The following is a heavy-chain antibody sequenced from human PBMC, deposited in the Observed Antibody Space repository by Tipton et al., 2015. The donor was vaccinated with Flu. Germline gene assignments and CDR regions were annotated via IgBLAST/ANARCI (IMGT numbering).Heavy chain of an antibody. D-gene: IGHD6-19*01. CDR3: ARAAYLYTRGWFTTPD. CDR1: GYTFITYY. CDR2: INPNSGAT. V-gene: IGHV1-2*06. J-gene: IGHJ4*02. Sequence: QLVQSGAEVKKPGASVKVSCTASGYTFITYYIHWVRQAPGQGFEWMGRINPNSGATDYAQKFQGRVTMTRDTSISTAYMELGGLRSDDTAVYYCARAAYLYTRGWFTTPDWGQGTLVAVSS.